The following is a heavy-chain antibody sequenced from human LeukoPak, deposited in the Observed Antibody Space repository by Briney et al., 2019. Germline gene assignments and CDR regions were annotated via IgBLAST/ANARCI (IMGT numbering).Heavy chain of an antibody. CDR1: GYTFTGYY. Sequence: GASVKVSCKASGYTFTGYYMHWVRQAPGQGLEWMGWINPNSGGTNYAQKFQGRVTMTRDTSISTAYMELSRLRSGDTAVYYCARGLYYYGSGSGDWGQGTLVTVSS. J-gene: IGHJ4*02. D-gene: IGHD3-10*01. CDR2: INPNSGGT. CDR3: ARGLYYYGSGSGD. V-gene: IGHV1-2*02.